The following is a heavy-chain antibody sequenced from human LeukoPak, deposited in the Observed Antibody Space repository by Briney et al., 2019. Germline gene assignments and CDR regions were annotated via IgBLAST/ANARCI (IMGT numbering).Heavy chain of an antibody. Sequence: GGSLRLSCAASGFTFSSYDMHWVRQATGKGLECVSAIDTAGDTYYPGSVKGRFTISRENPKNTFYFQINTLRAGDTAYYFFARLRRSGRHIDYWGKGTPVTVSS. CDR2: IDTAGDT. CDR3: ARLRRSGRHIDY. CDR1: GFTFSSYD. J-gene: IGHJ4*02. D-gene: IGHD2-15*01. V-gene: IGHV3-13*01.